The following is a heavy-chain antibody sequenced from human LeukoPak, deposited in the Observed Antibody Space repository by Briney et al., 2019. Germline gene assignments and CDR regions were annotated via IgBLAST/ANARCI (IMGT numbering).Heavy chain of an antibody. CDR3: ASSSRVRGVIHPSDY. CDR2: IYYSGST. CDR1: GGSISSGGYY. D-gene: IGHD3-10*01. J-gene: IGHJ4*02. Sequence: SETLSLTCTVSGGSISSGGYYWSWIRQHPGKGLEWIGYIYYSGSTYYNPSLKSRVTISVDTSKNQFSLKLSSVTAADTAVYYCASSSRVRGVIHPSDYWGQGTLVTVSS. V-gene: IGHV4-31*03.